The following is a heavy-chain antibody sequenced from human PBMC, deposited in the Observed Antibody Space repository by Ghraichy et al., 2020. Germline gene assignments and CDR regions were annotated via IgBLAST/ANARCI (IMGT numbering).Heavy chain of an antibody. D-gene: IGHD6-19*01. J-gene: IGHJ3*02. CDR2: IWYDGSNK. CDR1: GFTFSSYG. CDR3: ARGSPSPGIAVAGTWHDAFDI. Sequence: GGSLRLSCAASGFTFSSYGMHWVRQAPGKGLEWVSVIWYDGSNKYYADSVKGRFTISRDNSKNTLYLQMNSLRAEDTAVYYCARGSPSPGIAVAGTWHDAFDIWGQGTMVTVSS. V-gene: IGHV3-33*01.